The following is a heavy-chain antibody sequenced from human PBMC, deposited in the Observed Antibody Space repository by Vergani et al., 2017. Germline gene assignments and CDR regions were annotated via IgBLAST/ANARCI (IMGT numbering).Heavy chain of an antibody. CDR1: GGSFSGYY. D-gene: IGHD2-2*01. CDR3: ALTTPYCSSTSCRYYYYYGMVV. CDR2: INHSGST. Sequence: QVQLQQWGAGLLKPSETLSLTCAVYGGSFSGYYWSWIRQPPGKGLEWIGEINHSGSTNYNPSLKSRVTISVDTSKNQFSLKLSSVTAADTAVYYCALTTPYCSSTSCRYYYYYGMVVWGQGTTVTVSS. V-gene: IGHV4-34*01. J-gene: IGHJ6*02.